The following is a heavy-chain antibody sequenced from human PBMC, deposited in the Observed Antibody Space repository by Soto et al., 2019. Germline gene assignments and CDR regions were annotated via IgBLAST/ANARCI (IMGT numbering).Heavy chain of an antibody. V-gene: IGHV4-34*01. CDR3: AREKPYSSSWYHDY. Sequence: QVQLQQWGAGLLKPSETLSLTCAVYGGSFSGYYWSWIRQPPGKGLEWIGEINHSGSTNYNPSLKSRVTIPVDTSKNQFSLKLSSVTAADTAVYYCAREKPYSSSWYHDYWGQGTLVTVSS. J-gene: IGHJ4*02. CDR2: INHSGST. D-gene: IGHD6-13*01. CDR1: GGSFSGYY.